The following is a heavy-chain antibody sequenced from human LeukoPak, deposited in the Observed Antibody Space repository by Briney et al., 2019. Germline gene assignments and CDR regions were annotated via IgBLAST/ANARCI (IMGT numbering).Heavy chain of an antibody. CDR3: ARDSSGGVDLPNFDY. D-gene: IGHD2-8*01. Sequence: GGSLRLSCAASGFTFSSYAMSWVRQAPGKGLEWVSSISSSSSYIYYADTVKGRFTISRDNAKNSLYLQMNSLRAEDTAVYYCARDSSGGVDLPNFDYWGQGTLVTVSS. V-gene: IGHV3-21*01. CDR2: ISSSSSYI. CDR1: GFTFSSYA. J-gene: IGHJ4*02.